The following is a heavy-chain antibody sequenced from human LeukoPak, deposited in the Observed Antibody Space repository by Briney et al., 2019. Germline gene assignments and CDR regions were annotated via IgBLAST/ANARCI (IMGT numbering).Heavy chain of an antibody. CDR3: ARRRWWSGSSYFDY. J-gene: IGHJ4*02. Sequence: SETLSLTCPVAGYSISSGYYWGWIRQPPGKGVEWIGSIYHSGRTFYNPSLKSRHSIPVDTAKNQFSLKLSSLTAAYTAVYYCARRRWWSGSSYFDYWGQGTLVTVSS. D-gene: IGHD3-3*01. V-gene: IGHV4-38-2*01. CDR1: GYSISSGYY. CDR2: IYHSGRT.